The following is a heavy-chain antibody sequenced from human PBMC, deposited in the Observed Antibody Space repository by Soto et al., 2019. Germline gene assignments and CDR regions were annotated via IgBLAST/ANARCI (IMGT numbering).Heavy chain of an antibody. V-gene: IGHV1-18*01. CDR3: ARAPPQVSEYYYYYYGMDV. CDR1: GYTFTSYG. Sequence: ASVKVSCKASGYTFTSYGISWVRQAPGQGLEWMGWISAYNGNTNYAQKLQGRVTMTTDTSTSTAYMELRSLRSDDTAVYYCARAPPQVSEYYYYYYGMDVWGQGTTVTVSS. CDR2: ISAYNGNT. J-gene: IGHJ6*02.